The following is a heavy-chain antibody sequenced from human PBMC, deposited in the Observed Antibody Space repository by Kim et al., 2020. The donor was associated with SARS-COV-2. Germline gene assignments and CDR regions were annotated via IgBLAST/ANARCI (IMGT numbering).Heavy chain of an antibody. CDR1: GSTLKNYA. Sequence: ASVKVSCKASGSTLKNYAVHWVRQAPGQRLPWMGWINVANGNTKYSQTFQGRVTFSRDTSANRNFLDLSSLTSEDTAVYYCTTPMYYYVSNVLYYRDAFD. V-gene: IGHV1-3*01. CDR3: TTPMYYYVSNVLYYRDAFD. D-gene: IGHD3-22*01. CDR2: INVANGNT. J-gene: IGHJ3*01.